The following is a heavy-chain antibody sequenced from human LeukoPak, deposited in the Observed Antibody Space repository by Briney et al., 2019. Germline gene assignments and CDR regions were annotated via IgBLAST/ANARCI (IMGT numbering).Heavy chain of an antibody. CDR1: GFTFSSYS. J-gene: IGHJ4*02. CDR2: ISSSSSYI. D-gene: IGHD3-10*01. Sequence: KPGGSLRLSCAASGFTFSSYSMNWVRQAPGKGLEWVSSISSSSSYIYYADSVKGRFTISRDNAKNSLYLQMNSLRAEDTAVYYCVSLTGALGELSLFDYWGQGTLVTVSS. V-gene: IGHV3-21*01. CDR3: VSLTGALGELSLFDY.